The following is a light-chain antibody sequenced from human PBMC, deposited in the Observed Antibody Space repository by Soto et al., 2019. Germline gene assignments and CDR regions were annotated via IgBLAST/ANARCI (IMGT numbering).Light chain of an antibody. J-gene: IGKJ4*01. CDR1: QSVTSN. Sequence: DIQMTQSPSSLSASIGDRVTITCRASQSVTSNLNWYQQKFGETPKLLMYAASNLQGGVPSRFSGSGSGTDFTLTISSLQPEDFATYYCLQHSSFPLTFGGGTKVEIK. CDR3: LQHSSFPLT. CDR2: AAS. V-gene: IGKV1-39*01.